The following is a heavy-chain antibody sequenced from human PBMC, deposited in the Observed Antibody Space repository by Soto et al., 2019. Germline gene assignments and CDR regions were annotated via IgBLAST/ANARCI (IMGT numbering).Heavy chain of an antibody. V-gene: IGHV3-23*01. Sequence: GGSLRLSCAASGFTFSSYAMSWVRQAPGKGLEWVSAISGSGGSTYYADSVKGRFTISRDNSNNTLYLQMNSLRAEDTAVYCCAKLPVGTTGQREYWCPGTLVTVSS. CDR2: ISGSGGST. J-gene: IGHJ4*01. CDR3: AKLPVGTTGQREY. CDR1: GFTFSSYA. D-gene: IGHD1-7*01.